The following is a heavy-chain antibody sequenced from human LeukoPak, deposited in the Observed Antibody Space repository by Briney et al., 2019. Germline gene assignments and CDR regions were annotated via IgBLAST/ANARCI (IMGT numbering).Heavy chain of an antibody. CDR1: GGSISSYY. CDR3: TRGSGWYYY. D-gene: IGHD6-19*01. Sequence: SETLSLTCTVSGGSISSYYWSWIRQPPGKGLEWIGYIYYSGSTNYNPSLKSRVTISVDTSKNQFSLKLSSVTAADTAVYYCTRGSGWYYYWGQGTLVTVSS. V-gene: IGHV4-59*01. CDR2: IYYSGST. J-gene: IGHJ4*02.